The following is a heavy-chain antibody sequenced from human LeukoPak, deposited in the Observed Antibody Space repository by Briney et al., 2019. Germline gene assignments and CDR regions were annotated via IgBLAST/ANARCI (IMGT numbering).Heavy chain of an antibody. CDR3: ARARGSSSWYVDY. D-gene: IGHD6-13*01. CDR2: IYYSGST. Sequence: SETLSLTCTVSGGSISSYYWSWIRQPPGKGLEWIGYIYYSGSTNYNPSLKSRVTISVDTSKNQFSLKLSSVTAAATAVYYCARARGSSSWYVDYWGQGTLVTVSS. J-gene: IGHJ4*02. V-gene: IGHV4-59*01. CDR1: GGSISSYY.